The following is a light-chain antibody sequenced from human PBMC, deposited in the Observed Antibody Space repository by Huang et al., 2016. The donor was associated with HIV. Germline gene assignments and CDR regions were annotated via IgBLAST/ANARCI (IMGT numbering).Light chain of an antibody. J-gene: IGKJ2*01. Sequence: VVMTQSPLSLPVPPGEPASISCRSNQSLRHRNGLNYLDWYLQKPGQSPQLLIHLGSSRACGVPDRFSGGGSGTDFSLNISRVEAEDAGIYYCMEALQTPYTFGQGTKLEI. CDR2: LGS. CDR3: MEALQTPYT. CDR1: QSLRHRNGLNY. V-gene: IGKV2-28*01.